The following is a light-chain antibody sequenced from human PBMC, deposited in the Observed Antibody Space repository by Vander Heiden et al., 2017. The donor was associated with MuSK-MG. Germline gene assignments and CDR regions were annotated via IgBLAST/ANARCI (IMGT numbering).Light chain of an antibody. CDR1: QSISTS. J-gene: IGKJ3*01. Sequence: DIQMTQSPSSLSASVGDRVTITCRASQSISTSLNWYQQKPGKDPKLLIYAASSLQRGDPSRFSGSGSGIYFTLTSSSRQPEDFASYYCQQIDCTPRFTFGHGTKVDIK. CDR3: QQIDCTPRFT. V-gene: IGKV1-39*01. CDR2: AAS.